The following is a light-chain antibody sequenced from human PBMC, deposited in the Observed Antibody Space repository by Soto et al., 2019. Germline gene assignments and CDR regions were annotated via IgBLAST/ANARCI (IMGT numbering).Light chain of an antibody. Sequence: EIVMTQSPATLSVSPGGRATLSCMASQTVGSHLAWYQQRPGQAPSLLISGASTRATDIPARFSGSGSGTEFTLTISSLQSEDFAVYYCQQYKSWPTVGQGTKLEIK. CDR3: QQYKSWPT. J-gene: IGKJ1*01. V-gene: IGKV3-15*01. CDR2: GAS. CDR1: QTVGSH.